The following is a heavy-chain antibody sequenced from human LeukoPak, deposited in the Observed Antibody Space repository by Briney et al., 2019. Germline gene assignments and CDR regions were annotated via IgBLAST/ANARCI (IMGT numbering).Heavy chain of an antibody. CDR3: ARLLAVAGTVEYFQH. D-gene: IGHD6-19*01. Sequence: GESLKISCKGSGYSFTNYWIGWVRQMPGKGLEWMGIIYPGDSDTRYSPSFQGQVTISVDKSISTAYLQWSSLKASDTAMYYCARLLAVAGTVEYFQHWGQGTLVTVSS. J-gene: IGHJ1*01. CDR1: GYSFTNYW. V-gene: IGHV5-51*01. CDR2: IYPGDSDT.